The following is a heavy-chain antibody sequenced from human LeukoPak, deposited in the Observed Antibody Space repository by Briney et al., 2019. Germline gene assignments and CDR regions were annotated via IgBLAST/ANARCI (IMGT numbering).Heavy chain of an antibody. J-gene: IGHJ4*02. D-gene: IGHD4-11*01. V-gene: IGHV2-26*01. CDR3: ARIPDTTTTVSGFDY. CDR1: GFSLSSPKMG. Sequence: SGPVLVKPTKTLTLTCTVSGFSLSSPKMGVSWVRQPPGKALEWLAHIFSSDTKYYSTSLKSRLTISKDTSKSQVVLTMTNMDPVDTATYYCARIPDTTTTVSGFDYWGLGTLVTVSS. CDR2: IFSSDTK.